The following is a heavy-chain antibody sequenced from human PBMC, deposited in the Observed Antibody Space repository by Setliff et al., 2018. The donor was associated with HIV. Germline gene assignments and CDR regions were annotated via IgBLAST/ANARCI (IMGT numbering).Heavy chain of an antibody. CDR3: ARDVDHMMDV. CDR1: GGSFSGYY. J-gene: IGHJ6*02. CDR2: INHSGST. V-gene: IGHV4-34*01. Sequence: PSETLSLTCAVYGGSFSGYYWSWIRQPPGKGLEWIGEINHSGSTNYNPSLKSRVTISLDTSKSQFSLKLSSVTAADTAMYYCARDVDHMMDVWGQGTTVTVSS.